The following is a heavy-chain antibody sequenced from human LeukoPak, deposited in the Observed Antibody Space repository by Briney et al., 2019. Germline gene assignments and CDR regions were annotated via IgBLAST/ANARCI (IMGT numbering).Heavy chain of an antibody. CDR1: GGSISSSNW. CDR3: ASAPRLLWFGELPQY. V-gene: IGHV4-4*02. CDR2: IYHSGST. Sequence: SETLSLTCAVSGGSISSSNWWSWVRQPPGKGLEWIGEIYHSGSTNYNPSLKSRVTISVDKSKNQFSLKLSSVTAADTAVYYCASAPRLLWFGELPQYWGQGTLVTVSS. J-gene: IGHJ4*02. D-gene: IGHD3-10*01.